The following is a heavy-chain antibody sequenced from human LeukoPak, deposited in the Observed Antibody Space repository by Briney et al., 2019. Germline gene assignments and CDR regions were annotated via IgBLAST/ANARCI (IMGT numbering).Heavy chain of an antibody. CDR3: AKDGYSRYNNWFDP. CDR1: GLTFSSYA. D-gene: IGHD2-2*03. V-gene: IGHV3-23*01. CDR2: ISGSGGST. Sequence: PGGSLRLSCAASGLTFSSYAMSWVRQAPGKGLEWVSAISGSGGSTYYADSVKGRFTISRDNSKNTLYLQMNSLRAEDTAVYYCAKDGYSRYNNWFDPWGQGTLVTVSS. J-gene: IGHJ5*02.